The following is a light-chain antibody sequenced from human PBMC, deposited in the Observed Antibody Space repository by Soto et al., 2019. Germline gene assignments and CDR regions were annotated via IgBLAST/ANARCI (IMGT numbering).Light chain of an antibody. J-gene: IGLJ2*01. V-gene: IGLV2-14*01. CDR2: GVS. CDR3: SLYTTSTTLE. CDR1: SSDVGGFNY. Sequence: YALTQPASVSGSPGQSITISCTGTSSDVGGFNYVSWYQQHPGKAPKLMIYGVSNRPSGVSNRFSGSRSGSTASLTISGLQAEDEADYYCSLYTTSTTLEFGGGTKLTVL.